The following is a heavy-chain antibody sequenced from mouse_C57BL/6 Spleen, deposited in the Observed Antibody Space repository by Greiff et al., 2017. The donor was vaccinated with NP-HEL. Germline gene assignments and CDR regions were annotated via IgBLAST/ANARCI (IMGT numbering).Heavy chain of an antibody. D-gene: IGHD1-1*01. CDR3: TRSYYYGSSLYAMDY. J-gene: IGHJ4*01. CDR1: GYTFTDYE. CDR2: IDPETGGT. V-gene: IGHV1-15*01. Sequence: QVQLQQSGAELVRPGASVTLSCTASGYTFTDYEMHWVKQTPVHGLEWIGAIDPETGGTAYNQKFKGKAILTADKSSSTAYMELRSLTSEDSAVYYCTRSYYYGSSLYAMDYWGQGTSVTVSS.